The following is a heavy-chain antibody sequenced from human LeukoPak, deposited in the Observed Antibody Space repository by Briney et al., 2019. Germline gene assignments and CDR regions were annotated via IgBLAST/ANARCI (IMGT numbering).Heavy chain of an antibody. CDR1: GYTFTGYY. J-gene: IGHJ1*01. CDR3: ASQVVAATYFQH. Sequence: ASVKVSCKASGYTFTGYYMHWVRQAPGQGLEWMGWINPDSGGTNYAQKFQGRVTMTRDTSISTAYMELSRLRSDDTAVYYCASQVVAATYFQHWGQGTLVTVSS. V-gene: IGHV1-2*02. D-gene: IGHD2-15*01. CDR2: INPDSGGT.